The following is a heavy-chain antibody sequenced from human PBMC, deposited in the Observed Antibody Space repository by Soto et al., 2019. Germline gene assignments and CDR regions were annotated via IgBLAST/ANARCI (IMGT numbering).Heavy chain of an antibody. CDR2: IYHTGTT. D-gene: IGHD6-25*01. CDR1: GVSVSGGVPS. CDR3: MTTESSAAGHYYGMDV. V-gene: IGHV4-30-2*06. J-gene: IGHJ6*02. Sequence: SETLSLTCAVSGVSVSGGVPSWTWIRQSPGRGLEWLGYIYHTGTTSYNPSIRSRVTISFDSSNNQVSLILTSATAADTAVYYGMTTESSAAGHYYGMDVWGQGTTVTVSS.